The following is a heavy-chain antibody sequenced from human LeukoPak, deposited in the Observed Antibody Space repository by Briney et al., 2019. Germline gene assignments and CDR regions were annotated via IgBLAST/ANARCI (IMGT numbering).Heavy chain of an antibody. CDR3: ARVTPIAAPYFDY. CDR1: GYTFTGYY. J-gene: IGHJ4*02. CDR2: INPNSGGT. V-gene: IGHV1-2*02. Sequence: ASVKVSCKASGYTFTGYYMHWVRPAPGQGLEWMGWINPNSGGTNYAQKFQGRVTMTRDTSISTAYMELSRLRSDDTAVYYCARVTPIAAPYFDYWGQGTLVTVSS. D-gene: IGHD6-6*01.